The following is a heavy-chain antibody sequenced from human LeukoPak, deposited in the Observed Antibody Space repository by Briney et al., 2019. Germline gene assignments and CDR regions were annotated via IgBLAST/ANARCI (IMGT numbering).Heavy chain of an antibody. CDR3: ARDRGDYDSSGYYGYFDY. Sequence: PSETLSLTCTVSGGSIRSHCWSWIRQPPGKGLEWIGYIYYSGSTNYNPSLKSRVTISVDTSKNQFSLKLSSVTAADTAVYYCARDRGDYDSSGYYGYFDYWGQGALVTVSS. J-gene: IGHJ4*02. D-gene: IGHD3-22*01. CDR1: GGSIRSHC. CDR2: IYYSGST. V-gene: IGHV4-59*11.